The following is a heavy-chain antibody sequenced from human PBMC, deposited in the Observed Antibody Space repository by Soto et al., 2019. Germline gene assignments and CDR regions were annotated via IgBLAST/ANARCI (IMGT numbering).Heavy chain of an antibody. Sequence: GXTFSSYAISWVRQAPGQGLEWMGGIIPIFGTANYAQKFQGRVTITADESTSTAYMELSSLRSEDTAVYYCARDLVVVVAASSPRGYYYYGMDVWG. D-gene: IGHD2-15*01. J-gene: IGHJ6*02. V-gene: IGHV1-69*01. CDR2: IIPIFGTA. CDR3: ARDLVVVVAASSPRGYYYYGMDV. CDR1: GXTFSSYA.